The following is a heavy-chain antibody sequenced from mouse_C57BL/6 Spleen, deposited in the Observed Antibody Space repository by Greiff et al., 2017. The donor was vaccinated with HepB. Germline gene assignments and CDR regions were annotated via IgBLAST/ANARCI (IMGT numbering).Heavy chain of an antibody. J-gene: IGHJ3*01. CDR1: GYTFTSYW. CDR2: IFPGSGST. Sequence: QVQLQQSGPELVRPGASVKISCKAPGYTFTSYWMQWVRQRPGQGLEWIGEIFPGSGSTNYNEKFKGKATLTVDTSSSTAYMQLSSLTSEDSAVYVCESYPGAGFDYWGQGTLVTVSA. V-gene: IGHV1-56*01. CDR3: ESYPGAGFDY.